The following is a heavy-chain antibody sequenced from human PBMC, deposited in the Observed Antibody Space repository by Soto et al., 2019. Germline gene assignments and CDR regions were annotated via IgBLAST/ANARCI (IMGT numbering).Heavy chain of an antibody. J-gene: IGHJ4*02. CDR1: AFTSTSSA. V-gene: IGHV1-58*01. CDR2: IVVGSGNT. CDR3: AADGRSSSSWYVKRFDY. Sequence: SVKGSCKASAFTSTSSAVQWVRQARGQRLEWIGWIVVGSGNTNYAQKFQERVTITRDMSTSTAYMELSSLRSEDTAVYYCAADGRSSSSWYVKRFDYWGQGTLVTFSS. D-gene: IGHD6-13*01.